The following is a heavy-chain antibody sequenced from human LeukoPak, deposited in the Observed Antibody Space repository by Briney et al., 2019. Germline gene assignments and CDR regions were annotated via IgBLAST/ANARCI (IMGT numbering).Heavy chain of an antibody. V-gene: IGHV1-18*01. CDR1: GYTFTSYG. D-gene: IGHD1-1*01. Sequence: ASVKVSCKASGYTFTSYGISWVRQAPGQGLEGMGWISAYNGNTNYAQKLQGRVTMTTDTATSTAYMELRSLRSDDTAVYYCARYTRTIRVGYYYYYMDVWGKGTTVTISS. CDR3: ARYTRTIRVGYYYYYMDV. CDR2: ISAYNGNT. J-gene: IGHJ6*03.